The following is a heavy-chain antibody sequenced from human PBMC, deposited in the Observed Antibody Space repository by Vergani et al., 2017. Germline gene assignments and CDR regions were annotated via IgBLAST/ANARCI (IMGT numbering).Heavy chain of an antibody. CDR3: ARAANLPTVRPFDY. CDR1: GGSISSGSYY. V-gene: IGHV4-61*02. J-gene: IGHJ4*02. Sequence: QVQLQESGPGLVKPSQTLSLTCTVSGGSISSGSYYWSWIRQPAGKGLEWIGRIYTSGSTNYNPSLKSRVTISVDTSKNQFSLKLSSVTAADTAVYYCARAANLPTVRPFDYWGQGTRVTVSS. CDR2: IYTSGST. D-gene: IGHD4/OR15-4a*01.